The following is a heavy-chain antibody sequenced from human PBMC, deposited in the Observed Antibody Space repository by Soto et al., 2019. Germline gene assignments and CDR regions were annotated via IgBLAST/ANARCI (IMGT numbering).Heavy chain of an antibody. CDR3: AGEYYDYVWGSYRYTWGSVIGD. CDR1: GGSFSGYY. D-gene: IGHD3-16*02. CDR2: INHSGST. Sequence: SETLSLTCAVYGGSFSGYYWSWIRQPPGKGLEWIGEINHSGSTNYNPSLKSRVTISVDTSKNQFSLKLSSVTAADTAVYYCAGEYYDYVWGSYRYTWGSVIGDWDQGTLVTVSS. V-gene: IGHV4-34*01. J-gene: IGHJ4*02.